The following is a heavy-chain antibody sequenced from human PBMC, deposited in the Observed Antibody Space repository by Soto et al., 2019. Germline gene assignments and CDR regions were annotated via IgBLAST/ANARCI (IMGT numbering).Heavy chain of an antibody. CDR3: GTVFEK. CDR1: GFTFTNYW. Sequence: GGSLRLSCAASGFTFTNYWMHWVRQVPGEGLVWVSRIDNHGDGTSYANFVKGRFTISRDNAKNTLYLQMNSLRVEDTAIYYCGTVFEKWGQGTMVTVSS. V-gene: IGHV3-74*01. CDR2: IDNHGDGT. J-gene: IGHJ3*02.